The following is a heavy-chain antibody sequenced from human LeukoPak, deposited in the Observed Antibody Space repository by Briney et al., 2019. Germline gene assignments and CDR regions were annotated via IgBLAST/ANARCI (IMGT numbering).Heavy chain of an antibody. Sequence: SETLSLTCTVSGGSISSSSYYWGWIRQPPGKGLEWIGSIYYSGSTYYNPSLKSRVTISVDTSKNQFFLKLSSVTAADTAVYYCARGYYYYMDVWGKGTTVTVSS. V-gene: IGHV4-39*01. CDR2: IYYSGST. CDR1: GGSISSSSYY. J-gene: IGHJ6*03. CDR3: ARGYYYYMDV.